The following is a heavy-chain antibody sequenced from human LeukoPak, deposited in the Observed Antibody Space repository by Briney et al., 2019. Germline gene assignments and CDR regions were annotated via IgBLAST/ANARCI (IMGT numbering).Heavy chain of an antibody. D-gene: IGHD2-8*01. CDR3: ARELYHFDR. J-gene: IGHJ4*02. V-gene: IGHV4-59*11. CDR1: GGSIRNHH. CDR2: VFSTEST. Sequence: SETLSLTCSVSGGSIRNHHWTWIRQSPGKGLEWIGHVFSTESTNYSPSLRGRITISADRSKNQIYLKLGSVTAADTAVYYCARELYHFDRWGQGALVTVSS.